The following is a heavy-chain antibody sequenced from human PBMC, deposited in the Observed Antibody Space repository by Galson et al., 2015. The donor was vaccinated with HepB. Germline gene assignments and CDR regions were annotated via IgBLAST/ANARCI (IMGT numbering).Heavy chain of an antibody. CDR3: ARVDDSPDY. CDR2: ISSSSTYI. J-gene: IGHJ4*02. D-gene: IGHD2-15*01. CDR1: GFTFSSYG. V-gene: IGHV3-21*01. Sequence: SLRLSCAASGFTFSSYGMIWVRQAPGKGLEWVSSISSSSTYIFYADSVKGRFTISRDNAKNSLCLQMNSLRAEDTAVYYCARVDDSPDYWGQGTLVTVSS.